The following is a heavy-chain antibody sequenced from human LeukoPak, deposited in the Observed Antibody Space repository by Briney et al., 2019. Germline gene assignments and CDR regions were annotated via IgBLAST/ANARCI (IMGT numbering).Heavy chain of an antibody. CDR2: INHSGST. D-gene: IGHD1-1*01. Sequence: SETLSLTCAVYGGSFSGYYWSWIRQPPGKGLEWIGGINHSGSTNYNPSLKSRVTISVDTSKNQFSLKLSSVTAADTAVYYCARGMNGWVLWGQGTLVTVSS. CDR1: GGSFSGYY. V-gene: IGHV4-34*01. J-gene: IGHJ4*02. CDR3: ARGMNGWVL.